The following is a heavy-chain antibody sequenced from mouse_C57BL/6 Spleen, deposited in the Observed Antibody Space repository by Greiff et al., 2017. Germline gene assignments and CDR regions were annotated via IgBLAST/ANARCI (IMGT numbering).Heavy chain of an antibody. Sequence: VHVKQSGPELVKPGASVKISCKASGYSFTDYNMNWVKQSNGKSLEWIGVINPNYGTTSYNQKFKGKATLTVDQSSSTAYMQLNSLTSDDSAVYYCARRELRLRHYAMDDWGQGTSVTVSS. J-gene: IGHJ4*01. V-gene: IGHV1-39*01. CDR1: GYSFTDYN. CDR2: INPNYGTT. CDR3: ARRELRLRHYAMDD. D-gene: IGHD3-2*02.